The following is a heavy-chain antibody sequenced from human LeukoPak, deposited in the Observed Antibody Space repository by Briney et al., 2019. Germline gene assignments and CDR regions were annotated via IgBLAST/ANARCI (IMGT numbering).Heavy chain of an antibody. J-gene: IGHJ4*02. D-gene: IGHD3-9*01. CDR3: AILGRLRYFDWLLDY. CDR1: GYTFTSYD. CDR2: MNPNSGNT. Sequence: ASVKVPCKASGYTFTSYDINWVRQATGQGLEWMGWMNPNSGNTGYAQKFQGRVTITRNTSISTAYMELSSLRSEDTAVYYCAILGRLRYFDWLLDYWGQGTLVTVSS. V-gene: IGHV1-8*03.